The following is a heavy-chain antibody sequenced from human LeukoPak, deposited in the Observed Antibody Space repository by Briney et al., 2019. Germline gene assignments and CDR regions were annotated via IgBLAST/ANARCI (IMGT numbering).Heavy chain of an antibody. V-gene: IGHV1-69*06. Sequence: ASVKVSCMDSGGTFNSYSISCVRQAPGQGLEWMGRTIPIFGTANYAQKFQGRVTTTADKSTSTAYMELSSLRSEETAVYNFASGGHLTATCSWGERTLVTVSS. CDR2: TIPIFGTA. D-gene: IGHD3-3*01. CDR1: GGTFNSYS. CDR3: ASGGHLTATCS. J-gene: IGHJ5*01.